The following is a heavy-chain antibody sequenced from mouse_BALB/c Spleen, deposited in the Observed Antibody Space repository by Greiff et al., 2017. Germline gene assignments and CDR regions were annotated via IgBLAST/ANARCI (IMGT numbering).Heavy chain of an antibody. Sequence: EVKLVESGGGLVQPGGSLKLSCAASGFTFSSYTMPWVRQTPEKRLEWVAYISNGGGSTYYPDTVKGRFTISRDNAKNTLYLQMSSLKSEDKAMYYWARHEGLRPWFAYWGQGTLVTVSA. CDR1: GFTFSSYT. D-gene: IGHD2-4*01. CDR2: ISNGGGST. V-gene: IGHV5-12-2*01. CDR3: ARHEGLRPWFAY. J-gene: IGHJ3*01.